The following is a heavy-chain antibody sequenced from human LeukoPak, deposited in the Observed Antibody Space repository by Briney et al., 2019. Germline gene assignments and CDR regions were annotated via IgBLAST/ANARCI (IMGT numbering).Heavy chain of an antibody. J-gene: IGHJ4*02. Sequence: ETLSLTCTVSGGSISSYYWSWIRQPPGKGLEWIGYIHYSGSTNYNPSLKSRVTISVDTSKNQFSLKLSSVTAADTAVYYCARRSSSWNEYYFDYWGQGTLVTVSS. D-gene: IGHD6-13*01. CDR3: ARRSSSWNEYYFDY. V-gene: IGHV4-59*08. CDR1: GGSISSYY. CDR2: IHYSGST.